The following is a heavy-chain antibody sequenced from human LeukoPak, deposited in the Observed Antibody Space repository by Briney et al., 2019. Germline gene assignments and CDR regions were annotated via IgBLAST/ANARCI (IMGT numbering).Heavy chain of an antibody. Sequence: GGSLRLPCAASGFTFSSYSMNWVRQAPGKGLEWVSSISSSSSYKYYADSVKGRFTISRDNAKNSLYLQMNSLRAEDTAVYYCARDGRYCSSTSCYSWWGQGTLVTVSS. CDR2: ISSSSSYK. CDR3: ARDGRYCSSTSCYSW. CDR1: GFTFSSYS. J-gene: IGHJ4*02. V-gene: IGHV3-21*01. D-gene: IGHD2-2*01.